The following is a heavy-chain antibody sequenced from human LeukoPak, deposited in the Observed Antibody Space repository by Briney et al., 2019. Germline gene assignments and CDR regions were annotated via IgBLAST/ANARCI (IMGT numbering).Heavy chain of an antibody. V-gene: IGHV4-59*01. CDR2: IYYSGST. CDR3: ARGYYDFWSGYSYYFDY. J-gene: IGHJ4*02. D-gene: IGHD3-3*01. CDR1: GGSISSYY. Sequence: SETLSLTCTVSGGSISSYYWSWIRQPPGKGLEGIGYIYYSGSTNYNPSLKSRVTLSVDTSKNQFSLKLSSVTAADTAVYYCARGYYDFWSGYSYYFDYWGQGTLVTVSS.